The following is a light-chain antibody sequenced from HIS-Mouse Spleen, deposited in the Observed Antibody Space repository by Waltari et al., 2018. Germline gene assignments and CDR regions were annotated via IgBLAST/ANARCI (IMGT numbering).Light chain of an antibody. CDR1: SSYVGCYNF. CDR2: EGS. J-gene: IGLJ3*02. Sequence: QSALTQPASVSGSPGQSITIACTGTSSYVGCYNFVSWYQQHPGKAPKLMIYEGSKRPSGVSSRFSGSKSGNTASLTISGLQAEDEADYYCCSYAGSSTWVFGGGTKLTVL. V-gene: IGLV2-23*01. CDR3: CSYAGSSTWV.